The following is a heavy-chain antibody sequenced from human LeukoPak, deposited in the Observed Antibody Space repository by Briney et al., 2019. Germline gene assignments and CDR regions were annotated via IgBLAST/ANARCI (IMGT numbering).Heavy chain of an antibody. Sequence: GGSLRLSCAASGFAFNNDAMTWVRQPPGKGLEWVSTIVGDSTIEYYADSVKGRFTISSDNSKTMLFQHMNSLRAEDTAIYYCARQPYFYYYLDVWGKGTTVTVTS. CDR2: IVGDSTIE. CDR3: ARQPYFYYYLDV. J-gene: IGHJ6*03. CDR1: GFAFNNDA. D-gene: IGHD5-18*01. V-gene: IGHV3-23*01.